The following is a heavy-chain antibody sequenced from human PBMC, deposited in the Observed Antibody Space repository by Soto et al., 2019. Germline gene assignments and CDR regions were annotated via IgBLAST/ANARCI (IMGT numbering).Heavy chain of an antibody. Sequence: PSETLSLTCAVSGGSISSGGYSWSWIRQPPGKGLEWIGYIYHSGSTYYNPSLKSRVTISVDRSKNQFSLKLSSVTAADTAVYYCARYIVVVPAAIPVGNWFDPWGQGTLVTVS. CDR1: GGSISSGGYS. D-gene: IGHD2-2*02. CDR2: IYHSGST. V-gene: IGHV4-30-2*01. J-gene: IGHJ5*02. CDR3: ARYIVVVPAAIPVGNWFDP.